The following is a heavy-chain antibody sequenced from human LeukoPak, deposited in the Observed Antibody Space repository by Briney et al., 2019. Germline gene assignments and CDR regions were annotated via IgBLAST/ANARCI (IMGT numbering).Heavy chain of an antibody. J-gene: IGHJ4*02. CDR1: GGSFSGYY. CDR3: ARRATMLAGGYFDY. Sequence: SETLSLTCGVYGGSFSGYYWAWIRQPPGKGLEWIGEIHHSGATNYDPALKSRVTISIDTSKNQFSLKLSSVTAADTAVYYCARRATMLAGGYFDYWGQGTLVSVSS. CDR2: IHHSGAT. V-gene: IGHV4-34*01. D-gene: IGHD5-12*01.